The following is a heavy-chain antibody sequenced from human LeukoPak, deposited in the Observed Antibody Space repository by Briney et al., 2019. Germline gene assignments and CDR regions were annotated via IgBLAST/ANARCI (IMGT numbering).Heavy chain of an antibody. Sequence: GGSLTLSCVASEFTLSSYNMNWVRPAAGKGLEWLSSINTSSSYINFLRTLKGRLTHSRDNAKNSVYLQMSSLRAEDTAVYYCARDKDRTSAGRCYLPDDWGQGTLVTVSS. CDR1: EFTLSSYN. V-gene: IGHV3-21*01. D-gene: IGHD2-15*01. J-gene: IGHJ4*02. CDR2: INTSSSYI. CDR3: ARDKDRTSAGRCYLPDD.